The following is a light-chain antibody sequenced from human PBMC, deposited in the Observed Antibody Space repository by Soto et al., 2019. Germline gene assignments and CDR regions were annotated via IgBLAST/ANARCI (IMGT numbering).Light chain of an antibody. V-gene: IGKV3-20*01. CDR1: QSVSSSY. CDR2: AAS. Sequence: EIVLTQSPGTLSLSPGERATLSCRASQSVSSSYLVWHQQKPGQAPRLLIYAASRRATGIPDRVSGSGSGTEFTLTISSLQPDEFATYYCQQFNSYSRTFGQGTKVDIK. CDR3: QQFNSYSRT. J-gene: IGKJ1*01.